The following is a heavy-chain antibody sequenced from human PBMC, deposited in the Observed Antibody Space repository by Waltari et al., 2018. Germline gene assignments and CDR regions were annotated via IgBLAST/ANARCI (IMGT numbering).Heavy chain of an antibody. CDR2: ISSSSSTI. V-gene: IGHV3-48*01. Sequence: EVQLVESGGGLVQPGGSLRLSCAASGFTFSSYSMNWVRQAPGKGLEWVAYISSSSSTIYYADSVKGRFTISRDNAKNSLYLQMNSLRAEDTAVYYCARDIVGATGPFQHWGQGTLVTVSS. D-gene: IGHD1-26*01. J-gene: IGHJ1*01. CDR1: GFTFSSYS. CDR3: ARDIVGATGPFQH.